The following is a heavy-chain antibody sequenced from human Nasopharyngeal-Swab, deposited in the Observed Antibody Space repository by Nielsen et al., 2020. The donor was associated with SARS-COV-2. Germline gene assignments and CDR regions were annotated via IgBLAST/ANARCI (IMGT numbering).Heavy chain of an antibody. CDR2: IKQDGSKK. Sequence: GGSLRLSCAASGFTFSSYWMSWVRQAPGKGLEWVANIKQDGSKKYYVDSVKGRFTISRDNAKNSLHLQMNSLRAEDTAVYYCARERSGSYWYYYYYGMDVWGQGTTVTVSS. J-gene: IGHJ6*02. CDR3: ARERSGSYWYYYYYGMDV. CDR1: GFTFSSYW. V-gene: IGHV3-7*01. D-gene: IGHD3-10*01.